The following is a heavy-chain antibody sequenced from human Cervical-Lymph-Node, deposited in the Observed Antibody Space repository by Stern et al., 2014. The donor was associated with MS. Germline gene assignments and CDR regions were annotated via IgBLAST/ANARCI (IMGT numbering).Heavy chain of an antibody. CDR3: ARILYDGAYRGDY. Sequence: QVTLRESGPVLVKPTETLMLTCTVSGFSLSHGRMGVSWIRQPPGKALEWLAHIFSNDERSYSTSLKSRLTISKDTSRSQVVLTMTNMDPVDTATYFCARILYDGAYRGDYWGQGILVTVSS. D-gene: IGHD3-10*01. CDR1: GFSLSHGRMG. V-gene: IGHV2-26*01. CDR2: IFSNDER. J-gene: IGHJ4*02.